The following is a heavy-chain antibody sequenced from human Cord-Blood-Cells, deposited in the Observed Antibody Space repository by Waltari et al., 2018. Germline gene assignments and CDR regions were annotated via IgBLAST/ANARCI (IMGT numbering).Heavy chain of an antibody. CDR3: AKDMESQAIGGVDP. J-gene: IGHJ5*02. CDR2: ISWDGGST. Sequence: EVQLVESGGVVVQPGGSLRLSCAASGFTFDDYTMHWVRHAPGKGLEWVSLISWDGGSTYYADSVKGRFTISRDNSKNSLYLQMNSLRTEDTALYYCAKDMESQAIGGVDPWGQGTLVTVSS. D-gene: IGHD1-1*01. V-gene: IGHV3-43*01. CDR1: GFTFDDYT.